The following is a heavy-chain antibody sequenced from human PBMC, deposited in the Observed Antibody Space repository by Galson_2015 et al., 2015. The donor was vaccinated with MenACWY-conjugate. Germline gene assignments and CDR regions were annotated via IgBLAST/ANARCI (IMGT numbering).Heavy chain of an antibody. J-gene: IGHJ5*02. CDR3: AREFAPYDFWSGYYGSSWWFDP. CDR1: GYTFTSYA. V-gene: IGHV1-3*01. Sequence: SVKVSCKASGYTFTSYAMHWVRQAPGQRLEWMGWINAGNGNTKYSQKFQGRVTITRDTSASTAYMELSSLRSEDTAVYYCAREFAPYDFWSGYYGSSWWFDPWGQGTLVTVSS. CDR2: INAGNGNT. D-gene: IGHD3-3*01.